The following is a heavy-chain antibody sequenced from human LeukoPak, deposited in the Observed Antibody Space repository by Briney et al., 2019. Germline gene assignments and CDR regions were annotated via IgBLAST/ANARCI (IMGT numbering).Heavy chain of an antibody. J-gene: IGHJ5*02. CDR3: ARGLNPYSSSWYWFDP. CDR1: GYTFTSYY. D-gene: IGHD6-13*01. V-gene: IGHV1-46*01. Sequence: ASVKVSCKASGYTFTSYYMHWVRQAPGQGLEWMGIINPSGGSTSYAQKFQGRVTMIRDMSTSTVYMELSSLRSGDTAVYYCARGLNPYSSSWYWFDPWGQGTLVTVSS. CDR2: INPSGGST.